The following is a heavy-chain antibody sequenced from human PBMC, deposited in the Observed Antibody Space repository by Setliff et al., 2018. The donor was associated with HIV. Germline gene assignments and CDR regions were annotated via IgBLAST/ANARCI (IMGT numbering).Heavy chain of an antibody. Sequence: GGSLRLSCAASGFTLSAYGMHWVRQAPGKGLEWVALISYDGSEKFYADSVRGRFTISRDNSKNTESLQMNSLRVEDTAMYYCTKDHLSGWASDCWGQGTLVTVSS. J-gene: IGHJ4*02. CDR2: ISYDGSEK. D-gene: IGHD6-19*01. V-gene: IGHV3-30*18. CDR1: GFTLSAYG. CDR3: TKDHLSGWASDC.